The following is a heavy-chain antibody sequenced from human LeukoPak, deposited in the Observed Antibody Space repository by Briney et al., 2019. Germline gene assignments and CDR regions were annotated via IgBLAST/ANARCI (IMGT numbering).Heavy chain of an antibody. V-gene: IGHV4-4*02. CDR2: IYHSGST. CDR1: GGSISSSNW. D-gene: IGHD3-16*02. CDR3: ARVLITFGGVIVQPAYFDY. Sequence: SGTLSLTCAVSGGSISSSNWWSWVRQPPGKGREWIGEIYHSGSTNYNPSLKSRVTISVDKSKNQFSLKLSSVTAADTAVYYCARVLITFGGVIVQPAYFDYWGQGTLVTVSS. J-gene: IGHJ4*02.